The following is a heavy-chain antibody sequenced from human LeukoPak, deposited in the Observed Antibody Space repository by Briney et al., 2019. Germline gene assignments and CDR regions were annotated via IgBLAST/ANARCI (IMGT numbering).Heavy chain of an antibody. V-gene: IGHV6-1*01. J-gene: IGHJ5*02. CDR1: GDSVSSNSAA. D-gene: IGHD6-19*01. CDR3: ARGKSVAGTAKRKEYNWFDP. Sequence: SQTLSLTCAISGDSVSSNSAAWNWIRQSPSRGLEWLGRTYYRSKWYNDYAVSVKSRITINPDTSKNQLSLQLNSVTPEDTAVYYCARGKSVAGTAKRKEYNWFDPWGQGTLVTVSS. CDR2: TYYRSKWYN.